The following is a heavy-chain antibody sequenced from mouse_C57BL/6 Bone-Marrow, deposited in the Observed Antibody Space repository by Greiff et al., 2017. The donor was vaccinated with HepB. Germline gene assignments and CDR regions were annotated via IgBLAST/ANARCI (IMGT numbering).Heavy chain of an antibody. J-gene: IGHJ1*03. V-gene: IGHV1-53*01. CDR1: GYTFTSYW. CDR2: INPSNGGT. Sequence: QVQLQQPGTELVKPGASVKLSCKASGYTFTSYWMHWVKQRPGQGLEWIGNINPSNGGTNYNEKFKSKATLTVDKSSSTAYMQLSSLTSEDSAVYYFARKGLYYYGSSYWYFDVWGTGTTVTVSS. D-gene: IGHD1-1*01. CDR3: ARKGLYYYGSSYWYFDV.